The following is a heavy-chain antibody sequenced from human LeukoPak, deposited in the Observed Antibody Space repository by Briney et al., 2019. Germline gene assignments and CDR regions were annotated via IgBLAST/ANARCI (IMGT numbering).Heavy chain of an antibody. J-gene: IGHJ4*02. D-gene: IGHD6-13*01. V-gene: IGHV1-69*13. CDR3: ARGVWDFDY. CDR1: GYTFTSYA. Sequence: ASVKVSCKASGYTFTSYAMHWVRQAPGQGLEWMGGIIPIFGTANYAQKFQGRVTITADESTSTAYMELSSLRSEDTAVYYCARGVWDFDYWGQGTLVTVSS. CDR2: IIPIFGTA.